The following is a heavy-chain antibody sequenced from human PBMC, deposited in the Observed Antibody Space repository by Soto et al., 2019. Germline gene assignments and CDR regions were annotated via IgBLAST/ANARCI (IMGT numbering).Heavy chain of an antibody. J-gene: IGHJ5*02. Sequence: KPSETLSLTCTVSGGSISIGGYYWSWIRQHPGKGLEWIGYIYYSGSTYYNPSLKSRVTISVDTSKNQFSLKLSSVTAADTAVYYCAREVAPRTRGHWFDPWGQGTLVTVSS. V-gene: IGHV4-31*03. CDR1: GGSISIGGYY. D-gene: IGHD3-10*01. CDR3: AREVAPRTRGHWFDP. CDR2: IYYSGST.